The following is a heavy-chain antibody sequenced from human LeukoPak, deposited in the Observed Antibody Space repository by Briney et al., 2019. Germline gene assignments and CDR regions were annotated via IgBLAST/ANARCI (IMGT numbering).Heavy chain of an antibody. V-gene: IGHV3-23*01. Sequence: PGGSLRLSCAASGFPFNIYAMNWVRQAPGKGLEWVSAISGSGGKTYYADSVKGRFTISRDNSKNTLYLQMDSLRAEDTAVYYCAKDCVHYYDSSGPYYFDYWGQGTLVTVSS. CDR1: GFPFNIYA. CDR2: ISGSGGKT. D-gene: IGHD3-22*01. J-gene: IGHJ4*02. CDR3: AKDCVHYYDSSGPYYFDY.